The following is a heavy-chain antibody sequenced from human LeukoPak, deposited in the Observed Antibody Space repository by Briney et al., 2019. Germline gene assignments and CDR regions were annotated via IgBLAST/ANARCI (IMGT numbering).Heavy chain of an antibody. J-gene: IGHJ4*02. CDR1: GYTFTSYY. Sequence: ASVKVSCKASGYTFTSYYIHWVRQAPGQGLEWMGIINPSGGTTSYAQKFQGRVTMTRDTSTSTVYMELSSLRSEDTAVYYCARDSGERGSGSYLIAYWGQGTLVTVSS. V-gene: IGHV1-46*01. CDR3: ARDSGERGSGSYLIAY. CDR2: INPSGGTT. D-gene: IGHD3-10*01.